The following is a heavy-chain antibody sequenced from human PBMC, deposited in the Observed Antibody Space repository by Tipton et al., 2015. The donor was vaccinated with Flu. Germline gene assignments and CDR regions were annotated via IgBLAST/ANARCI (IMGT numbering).Heavy chain of an antibody. Sequence: LRLSCTVSGGSISSYYWSWIRQPPGKGLEWIGYIYYSGSTNYNPSLKSRVTISVDTSKNQFSLKLSSVTAADTAVYYCARTRFLGDNYYYGMDVWGQGP. V-gene: IGHV4-59*01. D-gene: IGHD3-3*01. CDR1: GGSISSYY. CDR3: ARTRFLGDNYYYGMDV. CDR2: IYYSGST. J-gene: IGHJ6*02.